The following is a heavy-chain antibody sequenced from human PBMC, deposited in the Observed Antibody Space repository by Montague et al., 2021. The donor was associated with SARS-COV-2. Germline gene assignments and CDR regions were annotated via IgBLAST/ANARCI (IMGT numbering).Heavy chain of an antibody. D-gene: IGHD3-10*01. CDR3: ARSLDPSGTYHLPY. Sequence: SETLSLTCSVSGGSIGSYYWSWLRQPPGKGLEWIGHIHYSGSSTYSPSFKSRVTISIDTPKNQFSLKLSSVTAADTAVYYCARSLDPSGTYHLPYWGQGTLVTVSS. CDR1: GGSIGSYY. J-gene: IGHJ4*02. V-gene: IGHV4-59*01. CDR2: IHYSGSS.